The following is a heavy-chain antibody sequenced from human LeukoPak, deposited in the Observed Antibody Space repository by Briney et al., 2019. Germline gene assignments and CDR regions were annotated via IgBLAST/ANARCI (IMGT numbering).Heavy chain of an antibody. V-gene: IGHV3-23*01. D-gene: IGHD1-26*01. CDR2: ISGSGGST. J-gene: IGHJ3*02. CDR1: GFTFSSYA. Sequence: GGSLRPSCAASGFTFSSYAMSWVRQAPGKGLEWVSAISGSGGSTYYADSVKGRFTISRDNSKNTLYLQMNSLRAEDTAVYYCAKDLIVGARGGLDDAFDIWGQGTMVTVSS. CDR3: AKDLIVGARGGLDDAFDI.